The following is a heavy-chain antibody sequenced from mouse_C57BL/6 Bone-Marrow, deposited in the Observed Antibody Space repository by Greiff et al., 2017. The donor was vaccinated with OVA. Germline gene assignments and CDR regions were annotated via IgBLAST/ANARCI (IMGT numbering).Heavy chain of an antibody. D-gene: IGHD2-4*01. CDR3: TRGGSTMITTGYFDV. CDR1: GFTFSSYA. CDR2: ISSGGDYI. V-gene: IGHV5-9-1*02. Sequence: EVKVEESGEGLVKPGGSLKLSCAASGFTFSSYAMSWVRQTPEKRLEWVAYISSGGDYIYYADTVKGRFTISRDNARNTLYLQMSSLKSENTAMYYCTRGGSTMITTGYFDVWGTGTTVTVSS. J-gene: IGHJ1*03.